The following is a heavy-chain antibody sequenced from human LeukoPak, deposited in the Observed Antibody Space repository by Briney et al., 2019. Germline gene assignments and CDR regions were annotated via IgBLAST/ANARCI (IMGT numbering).Heavy chain of an antibody. Sequence: GGSLRLSCAASGFTFDDYAMHWVRQAPGKGLEWVSGISWNSGSIGYADSVKGRFTISRDNAKNSLCLQMNSLRAEDTALYYCAKGPVATIMLGAFDIWGQGTMVTVSS. CDR2: ISWNSGSI. V-gene: IGHV3-9*01. J-gene: IGHJ3*02. D-gene: IGHD5-12*01. CDR3: AKGPVATIMLGAFDI. CDR1: GFTFDDYA.